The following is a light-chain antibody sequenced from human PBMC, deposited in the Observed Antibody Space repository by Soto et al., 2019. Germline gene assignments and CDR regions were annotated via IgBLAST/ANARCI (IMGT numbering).Light chain of an antibody. CDR2: DAS. J-gene: IGKJ5*01. V-gene: IGKV1-5*01. Sequence: DIQMTQSPSTLSESVGDRVTITCRASQSISSWLAWYQQKPGKAPKVLIYDASSLQSGVPSRFSGSGSGTEFTLTISSLQPDDFATYYCQQYDVYSITFGQGTRLEIK. CDR3: QQYDVYSIT. CDR1: QSISSW.